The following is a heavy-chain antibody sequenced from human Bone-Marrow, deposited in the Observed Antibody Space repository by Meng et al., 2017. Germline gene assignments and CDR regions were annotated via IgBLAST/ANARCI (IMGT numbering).Heavy chain of an antibody. D-gene: IGHD3-22*01. Sequence: GESLKISCAASGFTVSSNYMSWVRQAPGKGLEWVSIIYSGGSTYYADSVKGRFTISRDNSKNTLYLQMNSLRAEDTAVYYCARSITMIVPNYWGQGTLVTVSS. J-gene: IGHJ4*02. V-gene: IGHV3-66*02. CDR1: GFTVSSNY. CDR2: IYSGGST. CDR3: ARSITMIVPNY.